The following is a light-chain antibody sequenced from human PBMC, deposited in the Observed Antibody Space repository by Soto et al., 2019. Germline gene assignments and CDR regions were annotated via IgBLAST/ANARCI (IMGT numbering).Light chain of an antibody. CDR3: QSYDSSLSGSYV. CDR2: GNS. Sequence: QSVLTQPPSVSGAPGQRVTISCTGSSSNIGAGYDVHWYQQLPGTAPKLLIYGNSNRPSGVPDRFSGSKSGTSASLAITGLQAADEADYYFQSYDSSLSGSYVFGTGTKVTVL. V-gene: IGLV1-40*01. J-gene: IGLJ1*01. CDR1: SSNIGAGYD.